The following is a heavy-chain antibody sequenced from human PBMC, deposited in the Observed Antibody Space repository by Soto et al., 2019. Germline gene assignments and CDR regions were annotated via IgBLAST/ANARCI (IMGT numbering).Heavy chain of an antibody. V-gene: IGHV4-30-4*01. CDR3: ARGPSADKIDY. D-gene: IGHD3-3*01. J-gene: IGHJ4*02. CDR2: TYNSGTT. Sequence: QVQLQESGPGLVEPSQTLSLTCTVSGESISSGYFWSWIRQSPGKGLEWIGHTYNSGTTYNNPSLRSRCTISIDTSRNQFSLRLTSVTAADTAVYYCARGPSADKIDYWGQGTLVTVSS. CDR1: GESISSGYF.